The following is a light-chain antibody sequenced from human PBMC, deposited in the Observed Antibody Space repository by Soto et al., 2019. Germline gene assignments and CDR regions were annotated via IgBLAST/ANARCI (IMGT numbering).Light chain of an antibody. CDR2: AAS. CDR1: QGIRND. Sequence: AIQMTQSPSSLSASVGDRVTITCRASQGIRNDLAWYQQKPGQAPNLLIDAASHLQSGVPSRFSGSGSGTDFTLIISSLHPEDFATYYCLQDYSYPLTFGGGTKVEIK. V-gene: IGKV1-6*01. J-gene: IGKJ4*01. CDR3: LQDYSYPLT.